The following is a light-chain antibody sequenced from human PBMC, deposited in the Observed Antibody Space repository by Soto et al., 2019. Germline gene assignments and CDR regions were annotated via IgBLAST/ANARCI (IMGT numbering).Light chain of an antibody. Sequence: EIALTQPQGTLSLSPGERATLSCRASQSVSSSYLAWYQQKPGQAPRLLIDGVSSRATGIPDRFSGSGSGTDFALTISRLEPEDFAVYYCQQYGSSPWTFGQGT. CDR1: QSVSSSY. CDR3: QQYGSSPWT. J-gene: IGKJ1*01. V-gene: IGKV3-20*01. CDR2: GVS.